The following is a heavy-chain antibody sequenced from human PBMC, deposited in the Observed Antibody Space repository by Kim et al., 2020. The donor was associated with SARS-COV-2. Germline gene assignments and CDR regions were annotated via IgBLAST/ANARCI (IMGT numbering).Heavy chain of an antibody. J-gene: IGHJ4*02. CDR1: GYSFTSYW. CDR3: ARRVGATHVFFDY. CDR2: IDPSDSYT. V-gene: IGHV5-10-1*01. Sequence: GESLKISCKGSGYSFTSYWISWVRQMPGKGLEWMGRIDPSDSYTNYSPSFQGHVTISADKSISTAYLQWSSLKASDTAMYYCARRVGATHVFFDYWGQGTLVTVSS. D-gene: IGHD1-26*01.